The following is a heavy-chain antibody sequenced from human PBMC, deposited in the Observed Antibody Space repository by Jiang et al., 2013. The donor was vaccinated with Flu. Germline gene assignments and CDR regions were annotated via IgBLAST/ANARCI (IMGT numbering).Heavy chain of an antibody. D-gene: IGHD2-8*01. CDR3: ARAGGTSGSTAHWYFDL. Sequence: GPGLVKPSQTLSLTCTVSGDSISNGGYYWSWIRQHPGKGLEWIGYIYYSGSTNYNPSLKSRVTISVDTSKNHFSLKLSSVTAADTAVYYCARAGGTSGSTAHWYFDLRGRGTLVTVSS. J-gene: IGHJ2*01. V-gene: IGHV4-31*03. CDR2: IYYSGST. CDR1: GDSISNGGYY.